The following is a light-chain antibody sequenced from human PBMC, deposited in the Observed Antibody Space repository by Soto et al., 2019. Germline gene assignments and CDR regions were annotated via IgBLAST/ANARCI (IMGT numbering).Light chain of an antibody. V-gene: IGKV1-5*03. CDR2: KAS. CDR3: QQYNSYSWT. J-gene: IGKJ1*01. CDR1: QSISSW. Sequence: DIQMTQSPSTLSASVGDRVTITCRASQSISSWLAWYQQKPGKAPKLLIYKASSLESGVPSRFSGSGSGTEFTLTISSLQPDDLATYYCQQYNSYSWTVGQGTKVDIK.